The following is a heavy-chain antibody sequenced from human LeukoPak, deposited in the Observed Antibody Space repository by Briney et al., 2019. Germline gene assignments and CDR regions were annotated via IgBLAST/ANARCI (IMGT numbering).Heavy chain of an antibody. D-gene: IGHD3-10*02. CDR3: AELGITMIGGV. CDR2: IYGGGGT. Sequence: GGSLRLSCAASGFTVSTNYMTWVRQAPGKGLEWVSVIYGGGGTYYADSVKGRFTISRDNSKNTVYLQMESLRAEDTAVYYCAELGITMIGGVWGKGTTVTISS. CDR1: GFTVSTNY. V-gene: IGHV3-53*01. J-gene: IGHJ6*04.